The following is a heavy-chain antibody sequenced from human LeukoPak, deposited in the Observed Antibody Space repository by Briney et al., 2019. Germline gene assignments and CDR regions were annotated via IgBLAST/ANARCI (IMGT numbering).Heavy chain of an antibody. J-gene: IGHJ6*02. CDR2: ISYDGSNK. Sequence: GGSLRLSCAASGFTFSSYGMHWVRQAPGKGLEWVAVISYDGSNKYYADSVKGRFTISRDNSKNTLYLQMNSLRAEDTAVYYCAKDPGLAVRGVIHYYYYYGMDVWGQGITVTVSS. D-gene: IGHD3-10*01. CDR3: AKDPGLAVRGVIHYYYYYGMDV. CDR1: GFTFSSYG. V-gene: IGHV3-30*18.